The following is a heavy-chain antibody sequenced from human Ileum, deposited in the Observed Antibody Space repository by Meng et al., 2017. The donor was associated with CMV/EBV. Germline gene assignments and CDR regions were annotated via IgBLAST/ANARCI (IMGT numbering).Heavy chain of an antibody. D-gene: IGHD3-16*01. CDR2: IIPVFGTP. V-gene: IGHV1-69*05. CDR3: ARSHSLGGNRPFDY. Sequence: SAGTFSRYGVAWVRQAPGQGLEWIGGIIPVFGTPNYAQRFQGRLTVTTDDSTTTAYMELRSLRSEDTAVYYCARSHSLGGNRPFDYWGQGTLVTVSS. CDR1: AGTFSRYG. J-gene: IGHJ4*02.